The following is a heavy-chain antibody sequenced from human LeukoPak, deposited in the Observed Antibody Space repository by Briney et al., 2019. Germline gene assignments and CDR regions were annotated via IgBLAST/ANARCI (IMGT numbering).Heavy chain of an antibody. J-gene: IGHJ3*02. CDR3: ARDLILSDAFDI. CDR1: GFTFSSHT. CDR2: ISSSSYI. D-gene: IGHD2/OR15-2a*01. Sequence: GGSLRLSCAASGFTFSSHTMNWVRQAPGKGLEWVSSISSSSYIYYVDSVKGRFTISRDNAKKSLYLEMNSLRAEDTAVYYCARDLILSDAFDIWGQGTMVTVSS. V-gene: IGHV3-21*01.